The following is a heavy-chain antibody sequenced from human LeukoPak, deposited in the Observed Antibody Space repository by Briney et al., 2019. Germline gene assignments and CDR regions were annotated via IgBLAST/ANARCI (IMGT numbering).Heavy chain of an antibody. D-gene: IGHD1-26*01. Sequence: ASVKVSCNVSGYSLTAFSMYCSIQAPGKGLEWMGGFDPEDGETIYAQKFQGRVTMAEDTSTDTAYMELSSLRSEDTAVYYCATGSYGQGSLDWWGQGTLVTVSS. V-gene: IGHV1-24*01. J-gene: IGHJ4*02. CDR3: ATGSYGQGSLDW. CDR1: GYSLTAFS. CDR2: FDPEDGET.